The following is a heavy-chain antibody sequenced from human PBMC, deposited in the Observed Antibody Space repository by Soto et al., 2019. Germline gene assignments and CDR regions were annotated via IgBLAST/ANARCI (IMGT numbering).Heavy chain of an antibody. Sequence: EVQLLESGGGLVQPGGSLRLSCAASGFIFSSYAMNWVRQAPGKGLELVAGIDQSGGTTYYAESVRGRVAISRDNSIITLYLQMSSLRAEDTALYYCAHPRGYGVFDAVDIWGQGTMVTVSS. V-gene: IGHV3-23*01. CDR1: GFIFSSYA. CDR2: IDQSGGTT. CDR3: AHPRGYGVFDAVDI. J-gene: IGHJ3*02. D-gene: IGHD2-8*01.